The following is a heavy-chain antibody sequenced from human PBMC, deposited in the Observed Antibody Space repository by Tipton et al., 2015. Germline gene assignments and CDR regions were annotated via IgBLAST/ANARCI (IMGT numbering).Heavy chain of an antibody. CDR2: IYYSGST. CDR3: ARTGYDFWSGYSTFDP. D-gene: IGHD3-3*01. J-gene: IGHJ5*02. Sequence: TLSLTCTVSGGSISSGDYYWSWIRQPPGKGLEWIGYIYYSGSTYYNPSLKSRLTISVDTSKNQFSLELSSVTAADTAVYYCARTGYDFWSGYSTFDPWGQGTLVTVSS. CDR1: GGSISSGDYY. V-gene: IGHV4-30-4*01.